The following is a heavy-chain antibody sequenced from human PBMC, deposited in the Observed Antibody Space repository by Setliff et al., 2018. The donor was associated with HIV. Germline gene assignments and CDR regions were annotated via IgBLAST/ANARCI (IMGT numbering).Heavy chain of an antibody. V-gene: IGHV4-59*12. Sequence: PSETLSLTCTVSGGSITGYYWSWIRQPPGKGMEWIGYIYYNGGTNYNPSLKSRVTISVDTSKNQFSLKVTSVTAADTAVYYCARTVRREFRTNVGDHYYFYMDVWGKGTTVTVSS. CDR1: GGSITGYY. J-gene: IGHJ6*03. D-gene: IGHD3-3*01. CDR2: IYYNGGT. CDR3: ARTVRREFRTNVGDHYYFYMDV.